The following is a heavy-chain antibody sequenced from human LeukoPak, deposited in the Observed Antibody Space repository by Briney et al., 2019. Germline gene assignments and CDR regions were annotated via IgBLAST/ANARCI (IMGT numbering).Heavy chain of an antibody. J-gene: IGHJ4*02. CDR2: INPNNCDT. D-gene: IGHD3-16*01. CDR3: ARDRGRAMGVVY. V-gene: IGHV1-2*02. CDR1: GYTFTGYY. Sequence: ASVKVSRKASGYTFTGYYRHWVRHSPGQGLEWIKWINPNNCDTNYAQNVQGRVTMTRDTSMSTAYMELSSVRSDDTALSYCARDRGRAMGVVYWGQGTLVTVSS.